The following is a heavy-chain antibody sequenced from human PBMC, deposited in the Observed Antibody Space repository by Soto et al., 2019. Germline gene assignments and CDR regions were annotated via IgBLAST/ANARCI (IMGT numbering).Heavy chain of an antibody. CDR3: ARSPPVGMYGKLDX. D-gene: IGHD2-8*01. CDR1: GYTFTSYG. Sequence: ASVNVSCKASGYTFTSYGISWVRQAPGQGLEWMGWISAYNGNTNYAQKLQGRVTMTTDTSTSTAYMELRSLRSDETAVYYCARSPPVGMYGKLDXWGQGTFVTVSX. CDR2: ISAYNGNT. J-gene: IGHJ4*02. V-gene: IGHV1-18*04.